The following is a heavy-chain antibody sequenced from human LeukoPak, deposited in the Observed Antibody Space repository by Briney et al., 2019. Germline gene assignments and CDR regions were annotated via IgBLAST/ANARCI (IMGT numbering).Heavy chain of an antibody. V-gene: IGHV1-8*01. Sequence: ASVKVSCKASGYAFTSYDINWVRQATGQGLEWMGWMNPNSGNTGYAQKFQGRVTMTRNTSISTAYMELCSLRSEDTAVYYCARDSSDSGTNWFDPWGQGTLVTVSS. D-gene: IGHD3-10*01. J-gene: IGHJ5*02. CDR3: ARDSSDSGTNWFDP. CDR2: MNPNSGNT. CDR1: GYAFTSYD.